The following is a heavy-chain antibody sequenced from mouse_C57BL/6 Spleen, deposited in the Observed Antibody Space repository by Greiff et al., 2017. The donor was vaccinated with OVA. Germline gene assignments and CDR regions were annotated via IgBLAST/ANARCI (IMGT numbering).Heavy chain of an antibody. CDR1: GYTFTSYW. J-gene: IGHJ3*01. V-gene: IGHV1-52*01. CDR2: IDPSDSET. Sequence: QVQLQQPGAELVRPGSSVKLSCKASGYTFTSYWMHWVKQRPIQGLEWIGNIDPSDSETHYNQKFKDKATLTVDKSSSTAYMQLSSLTSEDSAVYYGARGGYHTLDWFAYWGQGTLVTVSA. CDR3: ARGGYHTLDWFAY. D-gene: IGHD2-2*01.